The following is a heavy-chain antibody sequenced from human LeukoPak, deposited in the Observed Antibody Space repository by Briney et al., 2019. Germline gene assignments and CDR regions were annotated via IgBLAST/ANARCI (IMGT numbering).Heavy chain of an antibody. J-gene: IGHJ5*02. CDR1: GVSITSNN. V-gene: IGHV4-4*07. CDR2: IYSRGGIYSSGNT. CDR3: ARGPTISPTRGFDP. D-gene: IGHD4/OR15-4a*01. Sequence: KASETLSLTCSASGVSITSNNWSWIRQPAGKGLEWIGRIYSRGGIYSSGNTNYNPSLKSRATMSVDTSKNQFFLNLRSVTAADTAVYYCARGPTISPTRGFDPWGQGTLVTVSS.